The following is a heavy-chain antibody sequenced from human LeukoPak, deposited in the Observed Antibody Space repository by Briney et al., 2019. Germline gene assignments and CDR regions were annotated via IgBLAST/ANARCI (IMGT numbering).Heavy chain of an antibody. D-gene: IGHD3-10*01. V-gene: IGHV4-39*01. CDR1: GGSISSSSYY. CDR3: ARRSQGRANWFDP. Sequence: SETLSLTCTVSGGSISSSSYYWGWIRQPPGKGLEWIGSIYYSGSTYYNPSLKSRVTISVDTSKNQFSLKLSSVTAADTAVYYCARRSQGRANWFDPWGQGTLVTASS. J-gene: IGHJ5*02. CDR2: IYYSGST.